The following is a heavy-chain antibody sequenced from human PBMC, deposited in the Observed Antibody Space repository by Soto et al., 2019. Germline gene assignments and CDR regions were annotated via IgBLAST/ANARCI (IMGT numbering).Heavy chain of an antibody. D-gene: IGHD6-6*01. CDR1: GFTVSSNY. CDR2: IYSGGST. V-gene: IGHV3-66*01. CDR3: ARDLVADRPVV. Sequence: PGGSLRLSCAASGFTVSSNYMSWVRQAPGKGLEWVSVIYSGGSTYYADSVKGRFTISRGNSKDTLYLQMNSLRAEDTAVYYCARDLVADRPVVWGQGTLVTVSS. J-gene: IGHJ4*02.